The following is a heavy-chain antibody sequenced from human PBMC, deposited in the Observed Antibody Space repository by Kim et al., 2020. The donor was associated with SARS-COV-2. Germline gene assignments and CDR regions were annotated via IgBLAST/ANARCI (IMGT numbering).Heavy chain of an antibody. Sequence: SETLSLTCTVSGGSISSGGYYWSWIRQHPGKGLEWIGYIYYSGSTYYNPSLKSRVTISVDTSKNQFSLKLSSVTAADTAVYYCATASLTMVRGVIIGNYYYGMDVWGQGTTVTVSS. J-gene: IGHJ6*02. CDR3: ATASLTMVRGVIIGNYYYGMDV. D-gene: IGHD3-10*01. V-gene: IGHV4-31*03. CDR2: IYYSGST. CDR1: GGSISSGGYY.